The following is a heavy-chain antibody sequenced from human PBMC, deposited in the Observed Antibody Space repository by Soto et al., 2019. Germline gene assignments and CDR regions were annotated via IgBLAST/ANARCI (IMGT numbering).Heavy chain of an antibody. CDR1: GGSISSDYYH. J-gene: IGHJ6*02. CDR2: IHHSGSI. D-gene: IGHD2-21*02. CDR3: AREDGGGDSLDV. V-gene: IGHV4-30-4*08. Sequence: QVQLQQSGPGLVKPSQTLSLTCTVSGGSISSDYYHWTWIRQSPGKGLEWIGYIHHSGSILYNPYLKSRLTISVDTAKNQFSLHLTSVTAADTAVYFCAREDGGGDSLDVWGQGTTVTVSS.